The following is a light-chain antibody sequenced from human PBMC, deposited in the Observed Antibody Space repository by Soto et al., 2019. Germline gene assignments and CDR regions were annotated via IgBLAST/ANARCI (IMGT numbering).Light chain of an antibody. V-gene: IGKV1-5*01. CDR1: QSISIW. CDR2: DAS. Sequence: IQMTQSPATLSASVGDRVTITCRASQSISIWLAWYQQRPGKAPKLLIYDASTLERGVPSRFSGTGSGTEFTLTISSLQPDDFATYYCQQYHRASITFGQGTRLEIK. CDR3: QQYHRASIT. J-gene: IGKJ5*01.